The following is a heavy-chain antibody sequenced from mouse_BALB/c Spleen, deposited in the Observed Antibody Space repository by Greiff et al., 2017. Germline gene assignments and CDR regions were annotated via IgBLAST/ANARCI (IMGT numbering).Heavy chain of an antibody. CDR3: TREELWGFAY. D-gene: IGHD1-1*02. Sequence: LQQPGSELVRPGASVKLSCKASGYTFTSYWMHWVKQRHGQGLEWIGNIYPGSGSTNYDEKFKSKGTLTVDTSSSTAYMHLSSLTSEDSAVYYCTREELWGFAYWGQGTLVTVSA. V-gene: IGHV1S22*01. CDR1: GYTFTSYW. J-gene: IGHJ3*01. CDR2: IYPGSGST.